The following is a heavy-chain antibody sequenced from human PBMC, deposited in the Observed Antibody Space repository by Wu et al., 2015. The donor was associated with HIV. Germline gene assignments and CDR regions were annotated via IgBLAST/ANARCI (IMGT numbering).Heavy chain of an antibody. CDR2: ISGHNGHT. V-gene: IGHV1-18*01. Sequence: QVQLVQSGAEVRKPGASVKVSCKTSGYSFTNYGIHWVRQAPGQGLEWMGWISGHNGHTDHAQKVQGRVTMTRDPSTATAYMELRSLRSDDTAAYYCARGFFNYYYMGRLGRRDQVTVSS. CDR1: GYSFTNYG. D-gene: IGHD3-3*01. CDR3: ARGFFNYYYMGR. J-gene: IGHJ6*03.